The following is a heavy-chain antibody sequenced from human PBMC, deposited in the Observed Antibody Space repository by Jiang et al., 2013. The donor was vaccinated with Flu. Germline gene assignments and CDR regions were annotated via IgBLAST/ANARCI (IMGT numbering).Heavy chain of an antibody. CDR1: GYTFNLNG. D-gene: IGHD3-16*01. J-gene: IGHJ4*02. V-gene: IGHV1-18*01. Sequence: GAEVKKPGASLKVSCKASGYTFNLNGITWVRQAPRQGLEWMGWISAYDGDTKFSQKFQDRLTMTTDTSTSTAYMELRSLKSDDTAVYYCARSDAYPDYWGQGTLVTVSS. CDR2: ISAYDGDT. CDR3: ARSDAYPDY.